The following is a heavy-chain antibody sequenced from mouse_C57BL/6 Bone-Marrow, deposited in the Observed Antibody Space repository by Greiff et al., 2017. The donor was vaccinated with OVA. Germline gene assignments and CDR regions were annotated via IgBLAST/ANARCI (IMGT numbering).Heavy chain of an antibody. Sequence: QVQLQQSGAELVKPGASVKLSCKASGYTFTSYWMHWVKQRPGRGLEWIGRIDPNSGGTKYNEKFKSKATLTVDKPSSTAYMQLSSLTSEDSAVDYCARGSVVPSYYAMDDWGQGTSVTVSS. J-gene: IGHJ4*01. D-gene: IGHD1-1*01. CDR2: IDPNSGGT. CDR3: ARGSVVPSYYAMDD. V-gene: IGHV1-72*01. CDR1: GYTFTSYW.